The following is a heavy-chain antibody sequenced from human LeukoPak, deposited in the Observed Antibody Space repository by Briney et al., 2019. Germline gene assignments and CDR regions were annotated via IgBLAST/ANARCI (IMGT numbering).Heavy chain of an antibody. D-gene: IGHD6-13*01. CDR3: ARGSGSWYY. CDR1: GGSFSGYY. CDR2: INHSGST. V-gene: IGHV4-34*01. J-gene: IGHJ4*02. Sequence: SETLSLICAVYGGSFSGYYWSWIRQPPGKGLEWIGEINHSGSTNYNPSLKSRVTISVDTSKNQFSLKLSSVTAADTAVYYCARGSGSWYYWGQGTLVTVSS.